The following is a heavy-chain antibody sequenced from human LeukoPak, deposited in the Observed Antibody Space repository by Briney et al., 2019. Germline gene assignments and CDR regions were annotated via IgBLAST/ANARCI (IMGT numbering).Heavy chain of an antibody. CDR3: ARAYCGGDCYALQEDYYYGMDV. D-gene: IGHD2-21*02. CDR2: IYYSRST. Sequence: SETLSLTCTVSGGSISSYYWSWIRQPPGKGLEWIGYIYYSRSTNYNPSLKSRVTISVDTSKNQFSLKLSSVTAADTAVYYCARAYCGGDCYALQEDYYYGMDVWGQGTTVTVSS. CDR1: GGSISSYY. J-gene: IGHJ6*02. V-gene: IGHV4-59*01.